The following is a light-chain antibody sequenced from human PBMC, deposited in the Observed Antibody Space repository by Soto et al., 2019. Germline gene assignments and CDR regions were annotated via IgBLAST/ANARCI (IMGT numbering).Light chain of an antibody. J-gene: IGLJ2*01. CDR1: NIGSKS. Sequence: SYELTQPPSVSVAPGQTARITCGGNNIGSKSVHWYQQKPGQAHVLVVYDDSDRPSGIPERFSGSNSGNSATLTISGVEAGDEADYYCQVWDSSSDHVVFGGGTKLTVL. V-gene: IGLV3-21*02. CDR3: QVWDSSSDHVV. CDR2: DDS.